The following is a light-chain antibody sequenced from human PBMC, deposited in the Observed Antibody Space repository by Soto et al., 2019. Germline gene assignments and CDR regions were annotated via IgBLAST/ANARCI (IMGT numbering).Light chain of an antibody. CDR1: RDDIGAYDY. J-gene: IGLJ2*01. CDR3: NSYTNSRAVV. Sequence: QSALTQPASLSGSPGQSITISCAGTRDDIGAYDYVSWYQQHPGNAPKLLVYEVTNRPSGVSDRFSGSKSGNTASLTISGLPAEDEADYYCNSYTNSRAVVFGGGNKVTVL. V-gene: IGLV2-14*01. CDR2: EVT.